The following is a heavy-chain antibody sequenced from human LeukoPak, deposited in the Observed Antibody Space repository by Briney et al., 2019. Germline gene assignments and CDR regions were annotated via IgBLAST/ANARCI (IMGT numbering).Heavy chain of an antibody. Sequence: PGGSLRLSCAASGFTFSSYAMSWVRQAPGKGLEWVSAISGSGGSTYYADSVKGRFTISRDNSKNTLYLQMNSLRAEDTAVYYCAKYYDILTGYSAPFDPWGQGTLVTVSS. CDR3: AKYYDILTGYSAPFDP. J-gene: IGHJ5*02. V-gene: IGHV3-23*01. D-gene: IGHD3-9*01. CDR1: GFTFSSYA. CDR2: ISGSGGST.